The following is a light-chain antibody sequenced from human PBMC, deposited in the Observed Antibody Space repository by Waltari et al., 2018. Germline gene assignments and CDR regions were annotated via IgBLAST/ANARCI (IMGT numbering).Light chain of an antibody. CDR1: RRAVGSYNL. J-gene: IGLJ3*02. CDR3: CSYAGSSIWV. V-gene: IGLV2-23*01. CDR2: EDS. Sequence: QSALTQPASVSGSPGQSITISCTGTRRAVGSYNLFSWYQQHPGKAPKLMIYEDSKRPSGVSNRFSGSKSGNTASLTISGLQAEDEANYYCCSYAGSSIWVFGGGTELTVL.